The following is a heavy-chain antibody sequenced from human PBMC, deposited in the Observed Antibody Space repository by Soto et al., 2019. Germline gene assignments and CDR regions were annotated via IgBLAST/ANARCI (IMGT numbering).Heavy chain of an antibody. Sequence: PGESLKISCAASGFTFSSYGMHWVRQAPGKGLEWVAVISYDGSNKYYADSVKGRFTISRDNSKNTLYLQMNSLRAEDTAVYYCAKGGYCGGDCPKVGDYYYYYGMDVWGQGTTVTVSS. V-gene: IGHV3-30*18. CDR2: ISYDGSNK. J-gene: IGHJ6*02. CDR1: GFTFSSYG. D-gene: IGHD2-21*02. CDR3: AKGGYCGGDCPKVGDYYYYYGMDV.